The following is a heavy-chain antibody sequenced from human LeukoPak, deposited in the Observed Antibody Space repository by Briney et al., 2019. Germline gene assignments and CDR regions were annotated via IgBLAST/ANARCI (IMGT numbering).Heavy chain of an antibody. CDR3: ASLVRGGSFYYYMDV. D-gene: IGHD3-10*01. V-gene: IGHV4-39*01. CDR1: GDSVSYVSYY. J-gene: IGHJ6*03. CDR2: VYYSGST. Sequence: PSETLSLTCTVSGDSVSYVSYYWAWIRQPPGKGLEWIANVYYSGSTYYNPSLKSRVAISVDTSKNQFSLTLRSVTAADTGVYFCASLVRGGSFYYYMDVWGRGTSVTVSS.